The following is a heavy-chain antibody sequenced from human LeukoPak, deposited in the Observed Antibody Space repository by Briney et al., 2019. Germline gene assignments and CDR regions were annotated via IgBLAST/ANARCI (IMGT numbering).Heavy chain of an antibody. D-gene: IGHD2-2*01. Sequence: GGSLRLSCAASGFTFSSYAMHRVRQAPGKGLEWVAVISYDGSNKYYADSVKGRFTISRDNSKNTLYLQMNSLRAEDTAVYYCAAGYCSSTSCYFDAFDIWGQGTMVTVSS. CDR1: GFTFSSYA. CDR2: ISYDGSNK. V-gene: IGHV3-30*04. CDR3: AAGYCSSTSCYFDAFDI. J-gene: IGHJ3*02.